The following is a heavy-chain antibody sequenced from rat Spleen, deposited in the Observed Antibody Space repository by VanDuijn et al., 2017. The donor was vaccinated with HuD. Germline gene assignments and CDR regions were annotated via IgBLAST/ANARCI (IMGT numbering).Heavy chain of an antibody. D-gene: IGHD1-12*02. V-gene: IGHV5-29*01. Sequence: EVQLVESDGGLVQPGRSLKLSCAASGFTFSNYGMAWVRQAPTKGLEWVATISYDGSSTYYGDSVKGRFTISRDTAKTTLYLQMNSLRSEDTATYYCARRKDGGWYFDFWGPGTMVTVSS. CDR1: GFTFSNYG. CDR3: ARRKDGGWYFDF. CDR2: ISYDGSST. J-gene: IGHJ1*01.